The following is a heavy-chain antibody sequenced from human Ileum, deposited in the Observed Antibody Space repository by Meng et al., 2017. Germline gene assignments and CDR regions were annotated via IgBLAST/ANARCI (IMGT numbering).Heavy chain of an antibody. CDR3: TNDRLNH. Sequence: EVPVCDSGGGFLKPGGSLRLSCAASGFTFSDRWMTWVRQGPGKGLVWVSRINPDGSNPTYADSVKGRFTISRDNAKNTVYLQMNSLRAEDSALYYCTNDRLNHWGQGALVTVFS. CDR1: GFTFSDRW. D-gene: IGHD1-1*01. V-gene: IGHV3-74*02. CDR2: INPDGSNP. J-gene: IGHJ1*01.